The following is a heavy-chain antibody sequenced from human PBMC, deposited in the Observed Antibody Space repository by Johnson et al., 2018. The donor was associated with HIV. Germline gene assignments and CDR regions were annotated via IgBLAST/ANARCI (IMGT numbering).Heavy chain of an antibody. J-gene: IGHJ3*02. Sequence: QVQLVESGGGVVQPGRSLRLSCAASGFTFSDYALHWVRQAPGKGLEWVACVSYDGSSKYYAASVKGRFIISRDNSKNTLFLQMNSLRTEETAVYYCARRYCSSTSCYKGRAFDIWGRGTMVTVSS. CDR1: GFTFSDYA. CDR3: ARRYCSSTSCYKGRAFDI. D-gene: IGHD2-2*02. CDR2: VSYDGSSK. V-gene: IGHV3-30-3*01.